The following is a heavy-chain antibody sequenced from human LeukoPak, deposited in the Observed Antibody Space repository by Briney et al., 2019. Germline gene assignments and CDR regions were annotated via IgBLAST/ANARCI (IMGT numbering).Heavy chain of an antibody. Sequence: SETLSLTCTVSGGSISSYYWSWIRQPAGKGLEWIGRIYTSGSTNYNPSLKSRVTMSVDTSKNQFSLKLSSVTAADTAVYYCARGPRINYYDSSGQYFLHWGQGTLVTVSS. J-gene: IGHJ1*01. CDR3: ARGPRINYYDSSGQYFLH. CDR2: IYTSGST. CDR1: GGSISSYY. V-gene: IGHV4-4*07. D-gene: IGHD3-22*01.